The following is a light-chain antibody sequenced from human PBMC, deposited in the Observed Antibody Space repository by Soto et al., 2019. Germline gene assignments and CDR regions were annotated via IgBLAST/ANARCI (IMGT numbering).Light chain of an antibody. CDR2: AAS. Sequence: IVMTQTPLSLPVTPGEPASISCRSSQSLFDSDNGNTYLDWYLQKPGQSPQLLIYAASSLQSGVPSRFSGSGSGTDFTLTISSLQPEDFATYYCLQDYNYPRTFGQGTKVDIK. CDR3: LQDYNYPRT. CDR1: QSLFDSDNGNTY. V-gene: IGKV2-40*01. J-gene: IGKJ1*01.